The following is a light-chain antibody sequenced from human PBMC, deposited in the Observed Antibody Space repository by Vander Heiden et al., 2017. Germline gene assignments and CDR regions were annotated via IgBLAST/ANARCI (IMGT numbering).Light chain of an antibody. Sequence: SYVLTQPPSVSVAPGQTATITCGGHNSGSRSVQWYQKKPGQAPVLVVSDDRVRPSGIPERVSGSNSEDTATLTISRVEAGDEADYYCQVWDSVSDPVVFGGGTKVTV. CDR2: DDR. J-gene: IGLJ2*01. V-gene: IGLV3-21*02. CDR3: QVWDSVSDPVV. CDR1: NSGSRS.